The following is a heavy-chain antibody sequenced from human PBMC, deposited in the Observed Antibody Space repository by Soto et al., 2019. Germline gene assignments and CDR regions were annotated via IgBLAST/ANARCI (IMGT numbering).Heavy chain of an antibody. D-gene: IGHD5-18*01. CDR1: GFSLSNARMG. J-gene: IGHJ5*02. CDR2: IFSNDEK. V-gene: IGHV2-26*01. Sequence: GPTLVNPTNPLTLTCPVSGFSLSNARMGVSWIRQPPGKALEWLAHIFSNDEKSYSTSLKSRLTISKDTSKSQVVLTMTNMDPVDTATYYCARVIASGYIKKIAKFDPWGQGTLVTV. CDR3: ARVIASGYIKKIAKFDP.